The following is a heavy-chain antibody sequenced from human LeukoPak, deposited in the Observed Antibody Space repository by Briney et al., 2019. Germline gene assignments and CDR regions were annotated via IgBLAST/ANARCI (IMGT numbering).Heavy chain of an antibody. V-gene: IGHV4-30-2*01. J-gene: IGHJ3*02. CDR1: GGSISSGGYS. Sequence: SETLSLTCAVSGGSISSGGYSWSWIRQPPGKGLEWIGYIYHSGSTYYNPSLKSRVTISVDRSKNQLSLKLSSVTAADTAVYYCATTWNYYDSSGYGGSAFDIWGQGTMVTVSS. CDR3: ATTWNYYDSSGYGGSAFDI. CDR2: IYHSGST. D-gene: IGHD3-22*01.